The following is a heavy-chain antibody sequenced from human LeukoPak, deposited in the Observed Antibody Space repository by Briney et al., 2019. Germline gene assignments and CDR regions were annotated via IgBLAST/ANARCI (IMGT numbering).Heavy chain of an antibody. CDR2: INPNSGGT. D-gene: IGHD3-22*01. V-gene: IGHV1-2*02. CDR1: GYTFTGYY. Sequence: ASVKVSCKASGYTFTGYYMHWVRQAPGQGLEWMGWINPNSGGTNYAQKFQGRVTMTRDTSISTAYMELSRLRSDDTAVYYCARVPGHYYDSSGYYHDTPRFDYWGQGTLVTVSS. J-gene: IGHJ4*02. CDR3: ARVPGHYYDSSGYYHDTPRFDY.